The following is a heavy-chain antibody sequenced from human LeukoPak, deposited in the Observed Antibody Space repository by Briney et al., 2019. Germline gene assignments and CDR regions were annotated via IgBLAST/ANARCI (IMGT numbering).Heavy chain of an antibody. Sequence: SETLSLTCAVYGLSFSGYYRGWIRQAPGKGLQWMGEITHNGYTNYNPALKSRVTISIDTSKNEFSLKERSVTAADMAIYYCAASGGPINWFDPWGQGTLVTVSS. V-gene: IGHV4-34*01. CDR2: ITHNGYT. J-gene: IGHJ5*02. CDR3: AASGGPINWFDP. D-gene: IGHD3-10*01. CDR1: GLSFSGYY.